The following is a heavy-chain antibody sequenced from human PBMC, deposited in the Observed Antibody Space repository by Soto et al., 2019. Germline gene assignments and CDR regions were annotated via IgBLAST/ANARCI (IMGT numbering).Heavy chain of an antibody. J-gene: IGHJ4*02. CDR2: INAGNGNT. V-gene: IGHV1-3*01. Sequence: ASVKVSCKASGYTFTSYAMHWVRQAPGQRLEWMGWINAGNGNTKCSQKFQGRVTITRDTSASTAYMELSSLRSEDTAVYYCARTWMKRGYFDYWGQGTLVTVS. CDR3: ARTWMKRGYFDY. CDR1: GYTFTSYA. D-gene: IGHD5-12*01.